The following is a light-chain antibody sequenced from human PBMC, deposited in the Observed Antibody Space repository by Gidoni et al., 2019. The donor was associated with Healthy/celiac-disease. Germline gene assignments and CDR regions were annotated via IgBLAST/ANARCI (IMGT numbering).Light chain of an antibody. J-gene: IGKJ4*01. CDR2: AAS. CDR1: QSISSY. V-gene: IGKV1-39*01. CDR3: QQSYSTPS. Sequence: DIQMTQSPSSLSASVGDRVTITCRASQSISSYLNWYQQKPWKAPKLLIYAASSLQSGVPSRFSGSGSGTDFTLTISSLQPEDFATYYCQQSYSTPSFXGXTKVEIK.